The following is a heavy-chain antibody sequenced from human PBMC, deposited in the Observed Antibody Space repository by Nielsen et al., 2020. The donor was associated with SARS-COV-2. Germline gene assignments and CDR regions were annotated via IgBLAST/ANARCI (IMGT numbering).Heavy chain of an antibody. Sequence: SETLSLTCTVSGGSISSYYWNWIRQPPGKGLEWIGFIYYSGSTNYNPSLKSRVTISLDTSKNQFSLKLSSVPAADTAVYYCARDTRGGIWGQGTMVTVSS. J-gene: IGHJ3*02. CDR3: ARDTRGGI. D-gene: IGHD3-16*01. V-gene: IGHV4-59*13. CDR1: GGSISSYY. CDR2: IYYSGST.